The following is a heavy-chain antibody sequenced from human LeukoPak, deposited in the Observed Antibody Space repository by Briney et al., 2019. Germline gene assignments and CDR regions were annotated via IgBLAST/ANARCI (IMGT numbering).Heavy chain of an antibody. CDR3: AREVSMVRGVLEGRWFD. V-gene: IGHV3-64*01. Sequence: GGSQSPACAASGFTFSSYGMHWVRQAPGKGLEYVSAISSNGGSTYYANSVKGRFTISRDNSKNTLYLQMGSLRAEDMAVYYCAREVSMVRGVLEGRWFD. CDR2: ISSNGGST. J-gene: IGHJ5*01. CDR1: GFTFSSYG. D-gene: IGHD3-10*01.